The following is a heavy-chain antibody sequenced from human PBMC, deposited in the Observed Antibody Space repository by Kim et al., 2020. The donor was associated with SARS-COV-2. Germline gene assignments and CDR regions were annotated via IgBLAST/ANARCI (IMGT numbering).Heavy chain of an antibody. Sequence: GKGRFTISRDNAKNSLYLQMNSLRAEDTAVYYCARANPPTCGGDCYLAYWGQGTLVTVSS. CDR3: ARANPPTCGGDCYLAY. D-gene: IGHD2-21*02. J-gene: IGHJ4*02. V-gene: IGHV3-11*04.